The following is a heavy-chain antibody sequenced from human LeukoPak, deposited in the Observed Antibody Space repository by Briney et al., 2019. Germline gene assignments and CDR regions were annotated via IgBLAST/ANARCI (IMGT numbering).Heavy chain of an antibody. V-gene: IGHV3-66*01. Sequence: PGGSLRLSCAASGFTVSSNSMSWVRQAPGKGLEWVSVIDTGGSTNYADSVKGGFTISRDNPKNTLYLQMNTLRAEDTAVYYCRAWLNAFDIWGQGTMVTVSS. CDR3: RAWLNAFDI. D-gene: IGHD5-12*01. CDR1: GFTVSSNS. J-gene: IGHJ3*02. CDR2: IDTGGST.